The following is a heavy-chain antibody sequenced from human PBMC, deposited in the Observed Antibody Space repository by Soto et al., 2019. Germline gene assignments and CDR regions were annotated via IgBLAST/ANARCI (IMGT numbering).Heavy chain of an antibody. Sequence: QVQLVQSGAEVKKPGSSVKVSCKASGGTFSSYTISWVRQAPGQGLEWMGRIIPILGIANYAQKFQGRVTITADKSTSTAYMELSSLRSGDTAVYYCAGATDGYSTFDYWGQGTLVTVSS. D-gene: IGHD5-18*01. CDR2: IIPILGIA. CDR3: AGATDGYSTFDY. J-gene: IGHJ4*02. CDR1: GGTFSSYT. V-gene: IGHV1-69*02.